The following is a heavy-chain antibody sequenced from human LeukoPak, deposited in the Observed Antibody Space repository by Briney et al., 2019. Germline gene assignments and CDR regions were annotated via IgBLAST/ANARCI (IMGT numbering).Heavy chain of an antibody. CDR2: ISAYNGNT. Sequence: GASVKVSCKASGYTFTSYDISWVRQAPGQGLEWMGWISAYNGNTNYAQKVQGRVTMTTDTSTSTTFMELRSLRSDDTAVYYCARDLNARAVAGTTDWFDPWGQGTLVTVSS. CDR1: GYTFTSYD. V-gene: IGHV1-18*01. CDR3: ARDLNARAVAGTTDWFDP. D-gene: IGHD6-19*01. J-gene: IGHJ5*02.